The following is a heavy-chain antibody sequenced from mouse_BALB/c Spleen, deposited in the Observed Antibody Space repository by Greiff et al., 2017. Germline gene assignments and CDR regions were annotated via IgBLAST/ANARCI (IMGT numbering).Heavy chain of an antibody. CDR2: IYPYNGGT. V-gene: IGHV1S29*02. Sequence: VHVKQSGPELVKPGASVKISCKASGYTFTDYNMHWVKQSHGKSLEWIGYIYPYNGGTGYNQKFKSKATLTVDNSSSTAYMELRSLTSEDSAVYYCARGGNYWYFDVWGAGTTVTVSS. J-gene: IGHJ1*01. D-gene: IGHD2-1*01. CDR3: ARGGNYWYFDV. CDR1: GYTFTDYN.